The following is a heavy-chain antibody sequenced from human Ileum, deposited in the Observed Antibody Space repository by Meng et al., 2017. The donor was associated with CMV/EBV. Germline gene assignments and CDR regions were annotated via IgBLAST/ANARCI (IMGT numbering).Heavy chain of an antibody. CDR2: INSDGTSR. CDR1: GFTFSDYW. D-gene: IGHD7-27*01. CDR3: ARPYTGASTLPY. J-gene: IGHJ4*02. V-gene: IGHV3-74*01. Sequence: GESLKISCAASGFTFSDYWMHWVRQAPGKGVVWVSRINSDGTSRDYADSVKGRFTISRDNAKNTLYLQMNRLRAEDTAFYYCARPYTGASTLPYWGQGTLVTFSS.